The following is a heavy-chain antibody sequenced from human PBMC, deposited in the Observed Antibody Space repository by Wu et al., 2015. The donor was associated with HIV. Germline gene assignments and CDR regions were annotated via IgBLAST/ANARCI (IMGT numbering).Heavy chain of an antibody. V-gene: IGHV1-3*02. CDR1: GYTFTSYA. CDR3: ARDFFAAISPVIYFDY. CDR2: SNAGNGNT. D-gene: IGHD2-21*01. J-gene: IGHJ4*02. Sequence: QVQLVQSGTEVKKPGASVKVSCKASGYTFTSYAMHWVRQAPGQRLEWMGWSNAGNGNTKYSQEFQGRVTITRDTSASTAYMELSSLRSEDTAVYYCARDFFAAISPVIYFDYWGQGTLVTVSS.